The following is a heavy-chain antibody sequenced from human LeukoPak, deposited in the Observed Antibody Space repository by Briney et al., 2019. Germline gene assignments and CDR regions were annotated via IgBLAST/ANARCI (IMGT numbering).Heavy chain of an antibody. CDR2: ISSSSSTI. J-gene: IGHJ3*02. V-gene: IGHV3-48*01. D-gene: IGHD2-2*01. CDR3: ARDGLDIVVVPAAVNAFDI. Sequence: PGGSLRLSCAASGFTFSSYSMNWVRQAPGKGLEWVSYISSSSSTIYYADSVKGRFTISRDKAKNSLYLQMNSLRAEDTAVYYCARDGLDIVVVPAAVNAFDIWGQGTMVTVSS. CDR1: GFTFSSYS.